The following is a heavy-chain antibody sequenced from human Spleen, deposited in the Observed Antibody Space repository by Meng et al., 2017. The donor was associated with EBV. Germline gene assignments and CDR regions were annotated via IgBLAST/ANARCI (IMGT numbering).Heavy chain of an antibody. V-gene: IGHV4-39*01. J-gene: IGHJ5*02. CDR2: VHYTGST. D-gene: IGHD6-19*01. CDR1: GDSISSSTYY. Sequence: QLQLRESGPGLGKPSETLSLTCTVAGDSISSSTYYWGWIRQPPGKGLEWIGSVHYTGSTYYSPSLKSRVTVSVDTSKNQFSLRLTSVTAADTAVYYCARPFPSWQSPRLDPFGAWGQGTLVTVSS. CDR3: ARPFPSWQSPRLDPFGA.